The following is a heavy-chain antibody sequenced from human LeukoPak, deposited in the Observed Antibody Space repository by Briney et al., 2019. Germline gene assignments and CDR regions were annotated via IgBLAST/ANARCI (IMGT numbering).Heavy chain of an antibody. CDR2: IIPIFGTA. CDR1: GGTFSSYA. D-gene: IGHD3-10*01. J-gene: IGHJ6*04. Sequence: SVNVSCKASGGTFSSYAISWVRRAPGQGLEWMGGIIPIFGTANYAHQSQGRVTITANKSTSTAYLELSSLRSEDTAVYYCATPSGRPLKSGVNRIGEFSYYYYGMDVWGKGTTVTVSS. CDR3: ATPSGRPLKSGVNRIGEFSYYYYGMDV. V-gene: IGHV1-69*06.